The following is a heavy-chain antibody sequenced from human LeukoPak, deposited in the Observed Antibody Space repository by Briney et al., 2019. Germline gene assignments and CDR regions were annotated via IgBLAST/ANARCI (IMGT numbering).Heavy chain of an antibody. D-gene: IGHD3-22*01. CDR2: IYYSGST. V-gene: IGHV4-59*12. Sequence: SETLSLTCTVSGGSISSYYWSWIRQPPGKGLEWIGYIYYSGSTNYNPSLKSRVTISVDTSKNQFSLKLSSVTAADTAVYYCARRKYYYDSSGYHDAFDTWGQGTMVTVSS. CDR1: GGSISSYY. CDR3: ARRKYYYDSSGYHDAFDT. J-gene: IGHJ3*02.